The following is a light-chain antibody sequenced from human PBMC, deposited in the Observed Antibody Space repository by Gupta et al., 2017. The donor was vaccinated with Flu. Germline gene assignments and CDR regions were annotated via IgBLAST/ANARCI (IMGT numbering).Light chain of an antibody. CDR1: SSNVGSNL. CDR3: AAGDDSRNGFQV. J-gene: IGLJ2*01. V-gene: IGLV1-47*01. Sequence: QSMLTKPPSASGAPGQPVNIACSGGSSNVGSNLVYWYHQLPGLTPKLLLFRNTPRGSRVPDLFSGYKSCTSASLAISSLLPEDEGRYYCAAGDDSRNGFQVFGGGTQLTVL. CDR2: RNT.